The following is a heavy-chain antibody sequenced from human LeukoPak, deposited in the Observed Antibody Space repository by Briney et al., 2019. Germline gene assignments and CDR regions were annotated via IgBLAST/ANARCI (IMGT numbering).Heavy chain of an antibody. D-gene: IGHD3-22*01. J-gene: IGHJ4*02. CDR1: GYSFTSYW. V-gene: IGHV5-51*01. Sequence: GESLKISCKGSGYSFTSYWIGWVRQMPGKGLEWMGIIYPGGSDTRYSPSFQGQVTISADKSISTAYPQWSSLKASDTAMYYCARLLVTYYYDSSGYDGFDYWGQGTLVTVSS. CDR3: ARLLVTYYYDSSGYDGFDY. CDR2: IYPGGSDT.